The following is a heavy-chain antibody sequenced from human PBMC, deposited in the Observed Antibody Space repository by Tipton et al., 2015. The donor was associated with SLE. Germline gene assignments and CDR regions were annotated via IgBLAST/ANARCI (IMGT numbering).Heavy chain of an antibody. Sequence: QSGPEVKKPGESLKISCKGSGYSFTNYWIGWVRQKPGKGLEWMGIIYPGDSDTRYSPSFQGQVTISADKSISTAYLQWSSLKTSDSAMYYCARRAVAGAHYFYYGLDVWGQGTAVNVSS. V-gene: IGHV5-51*03. CDR2: IYPGDSDT. D-gene: IGHD6-19*01. CDR1: GYSFTNYW. CDR3: ARRAVAGAHYFYYGLDV. J-gene: IGHJ6*02.